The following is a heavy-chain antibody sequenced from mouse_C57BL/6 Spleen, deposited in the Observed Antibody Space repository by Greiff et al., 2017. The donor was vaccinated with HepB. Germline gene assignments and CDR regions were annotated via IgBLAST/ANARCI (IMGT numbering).Heavy chain of an antibody. CDR2: ISSGSSTI. CDR3: ARIATPGNFDV. V-gene: IGHV5-17*01. D-gene: IGHD1-1*01. Sequence: EVKLMESGGGLVKPGGSLKLSCAASGFTFSDYGMHWVRQAPEKGLEWVAYISSGSSTIYYADTVKGRFTISRDNDKNTLFLQMTSLRSEDTAMYYCARIATPGNFDVWGTGTTVTVSS. J-gene: IGHJ1*03. CDR1: GFTFSDYG.